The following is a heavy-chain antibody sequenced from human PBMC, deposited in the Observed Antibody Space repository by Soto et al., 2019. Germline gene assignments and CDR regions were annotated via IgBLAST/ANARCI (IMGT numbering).Heavy chain of an antibody. CDR1: GGTFSRHA. D-gene: IGHD3-22*01. V-gene: IGHV1-69*01. J-gene: IGHJ4*02. Sequence: QVQLVQSGAEVRKPGSSVKVSCKASGGTFSRHAISWVRQAPGQGLEWMGGIIPIFGTANHAQKFQGRVKIIADESTSTVYMELSSIRSEDTAMYYCARGWGYDSNDYYYAYWGQGTLVIVSS. CDR3: ARGWGYDSNDYYYAY. CDR2: IIPIFGTA.